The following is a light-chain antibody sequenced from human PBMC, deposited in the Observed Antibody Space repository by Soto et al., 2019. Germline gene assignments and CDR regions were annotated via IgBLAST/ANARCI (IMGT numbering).Light chain of an antibody. CDR1: QSVSINY. Sequence: EMVWTQSPGTLSSSPGDRATLSCRASQSVSINYLAWYQQKPGQAPRLLIYDASRRATGIPDRFSGSGSGTDFTLTISRLEPEDFAVYYCEQYGSSPWTFGQGTKVEIK. V-gene: IGKV3-20*01. CDR2: DAS. CDR3: EQYGSSPWT. J-gene: IGKJ1*01.